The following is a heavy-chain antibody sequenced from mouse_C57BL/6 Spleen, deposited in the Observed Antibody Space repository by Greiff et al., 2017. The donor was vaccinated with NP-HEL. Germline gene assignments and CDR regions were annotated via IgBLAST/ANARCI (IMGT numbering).Heavy chain of an antibody. D-gene: IGHD1-1*01. CDR1: GYTFTDYE. CDR2: IDPETGGT. V-gene: IGHV1-15*01. Sequence: QVQLQQSGAELVRPGASVTLSCKASGYTFTDYEMHWVKQTPVHGLEWIGAIDPETGGTAYNQKFKGKAILTADKSSSTAYMELRSLTSEDSAVYYCTRGITTVVLDYWGQGTTLTVSS. J-gene: IGHJ2*01. CDR3: TRGITTVVLDY.